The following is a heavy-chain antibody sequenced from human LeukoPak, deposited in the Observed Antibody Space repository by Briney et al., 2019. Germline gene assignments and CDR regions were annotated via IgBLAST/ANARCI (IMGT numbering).Heavy chain of an antibody. CDR1: GGSISSTTYF. J-gene: IGHJ6*03. CDR2: IYYSGSN. CDR3: ARHRVTAYHYMDV. V-gene: IGHV4-39*01. D-gene: IGHD3-16*01. Sequence: KPSETLSLTCTVSGGSISSTTYFWGWIRQPPGKGLEWIGSIYYSGSNHNNPSLMSRVTMFVDTSKNQFSLKLSSVTVADMAVYYCARHRVTAYHYMDVWGKGTTVTVSS.